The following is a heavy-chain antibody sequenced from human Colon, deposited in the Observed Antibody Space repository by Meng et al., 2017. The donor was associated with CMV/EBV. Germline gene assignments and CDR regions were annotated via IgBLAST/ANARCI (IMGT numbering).Heavy chain of an antibody. Sequence: GESLKISCTTSGFIFSDYAMHWVRQAPGKGLEWVALISYDGRHDYYIDSLKGRFTISRDNSKNTHYLQMNSLRSDDTAMYYCMRGGLYDSGGWQGSDYWGQGTLVTVSS. J-gene: IGHJ4*02. CDR3: MRGGLYDSGGWQGSDY. D-gene: IGHD3-22*01. CDR1: GFIFSDYA. V-gene: IGHV3-30*04. CDR2: ISYDGRHD.